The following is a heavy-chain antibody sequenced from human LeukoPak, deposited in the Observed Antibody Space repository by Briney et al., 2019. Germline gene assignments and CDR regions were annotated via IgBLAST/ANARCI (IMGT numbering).Heavy chain of an antibody. CDR2: INPSGGST. CDR3: ARDGNDSSGYYPPYFDY. Sequence: ASVKVSCKASGYTFTGYYMHWVRQAPGQGLEWMGIINPSGGSTSYAQKFQGRVTMTRDTSTSTVYMELSSLRSEDTAVYYCARDGNDSSGYYPPYFDYWDQGTLVTVSS. CDR1: GYTFTGYY. J-gene: IGHJ4*02. D-gene: IGHD3-22*01. V-gene: IGHV1-46*01.